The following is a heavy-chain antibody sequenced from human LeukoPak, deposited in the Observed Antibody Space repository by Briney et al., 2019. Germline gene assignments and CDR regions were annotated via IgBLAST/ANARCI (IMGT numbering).Heavy chain of an antibody. CDR2: ISSSSSYI. V-gene: IGHV3-21*01. J-gene: IGHJ4*02. CDR3: ARDPASIMITFGGVIA. D-gene: IGHD3-16*02. Sequence: GGSLRLSCAASGFTFSSYSMNWVRQAPGKGLEWVSSISSSSSYIYYADSVKGRFTISGDNAKNSLYLQMNSLRAEDTAVYYCARDPASIMITFGGVIAWGQGTLVTVSS. CDR1: GFTFSSYS.